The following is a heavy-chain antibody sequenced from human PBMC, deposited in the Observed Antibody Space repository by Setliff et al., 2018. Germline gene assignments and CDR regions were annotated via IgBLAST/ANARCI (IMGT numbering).Heavy chain of an antibody. CDR2: INPNSGGT. CDR1: VYTFTAYY. J-gene: IGHJ4*02. D-gene: IGHD3-3*01. V-gene: IGHV1-2*02. CDR3: ARAFGMYYDFWSGSLHYFDY. Sequence: ASVKVSCKASVYTFTAYYMHWVRQAPGQGLEWMGWINPNSGGTNYAQKLQGRVTMTRDTSISTAYMELSRLRSDDTAVYYCARAFGMYYDFWSGSLHYFDYWGKGTLVTVSA.